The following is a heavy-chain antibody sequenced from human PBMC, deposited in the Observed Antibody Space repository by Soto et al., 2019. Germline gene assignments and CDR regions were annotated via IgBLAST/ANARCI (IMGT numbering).Heavy chain of an antibody. V-gene: IGHV4-34*01. J-gene: IGHJ6*02. Sequence: QVQLQQWGAGLLKPSETLSLTCAVSGGSFSAYYWSWIRQPPGKGLEWIGEINHSGSTNYNPSLKRRVTISVDTSKNQFSLKLSSVTAADTAVYYCARRNYYYAMDVWGQGSTVTVSS. CDR3: ARRNYYYAMDV. CDR2: INHSGST. CDR1: GGSFSAYY.